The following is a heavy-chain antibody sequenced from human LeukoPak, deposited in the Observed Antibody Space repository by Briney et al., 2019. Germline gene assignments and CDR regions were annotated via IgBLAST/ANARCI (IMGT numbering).Heavy chain of an antibody. CDR2: IYTSGST. CDR3: ARHHRSYDILTGYPAFDI. J-gene: IGHJ3*02. Sequence: ASETLSLTCTVSGGSISSYYWSWIRQPPGKGLEWIGYIYTSGSTNYNPSLKSRVTISVDTSKNQFSLKLSSVTAADTAVYYCARHHRSYDILTGYPAFDIWGQGTMVTVPS. CDR1: GGSISSYY. D-gene: IGHD3-9*01. V-gene: IGHV4-4*09.